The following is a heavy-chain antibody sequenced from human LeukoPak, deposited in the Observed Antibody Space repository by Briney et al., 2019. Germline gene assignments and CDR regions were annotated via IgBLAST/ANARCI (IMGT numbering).Heavy chain of an antibody. Sequence: PSETLSLTCAVYGGSFSGYYWSWIRQPPGKGLEWIGEINHSGSTNYNPSLKSRVTISVDTSKNQFSLKLGSVTAADTAVYYCARVSYSSSWYPNQPVLYYYYMDVWGKGTTVTVSS. CDR3: ARVSYSSSWYPNQPVLYYYYMDV. D-gene: IGHD6-13*01. V-gene: IGHV4-34*01. J-gene: IGHJ6*03. CDR2: INHSGST. CDR1: GGSFSGYY.